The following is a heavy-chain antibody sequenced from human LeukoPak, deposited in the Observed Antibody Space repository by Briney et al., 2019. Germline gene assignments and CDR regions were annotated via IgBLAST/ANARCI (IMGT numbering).Heavy chain of an antibody. CDR2: ISNFGDII. J-gene: IGHJ6*04. CDR1: GFTFSSYS. D-gene: IGHD3-22*01. Sequence: GGSLRLSCAASGFTFSSYSMNWVRQAPGKGLEWISHISNFGDIIHYADSVEGRFTISRDNAKNSLYLQMNSLRAEDTAVYYCAELGITMIGGVWGKGTTVTISS. CDR3: AELGITMIGGV. V-gene: IGHV3-48*04.